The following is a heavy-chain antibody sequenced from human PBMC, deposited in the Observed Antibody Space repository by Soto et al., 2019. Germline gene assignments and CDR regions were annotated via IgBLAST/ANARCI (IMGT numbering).Heavy chain of an antibody. CDR3: ARAQPSNYGDHRGSPLDS. Sequence: GASVKVSCKASGYTFTGYFLHWVRQAPGQGLEWMGWINPYSGGTNYAQKFQGRVTMTRDTSSTAYMELSSLRSDDTAMYFCARAQPSNYGDHRGSPLDSWGRGTLVTVSS. J-gene: IGHJ4*02. D-gene: IGHD4-17*01. CDR1: GYTFTGYF. V-gene: IGHV1-2*02. CDR2: INPYSGGT.